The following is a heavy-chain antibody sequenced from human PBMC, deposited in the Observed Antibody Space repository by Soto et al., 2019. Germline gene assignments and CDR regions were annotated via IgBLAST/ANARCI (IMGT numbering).Heavy chain of an antibody. V-gene: IGHV4-31*03. D-gene: IGHD3-3*01. J-gene: IGHJ4*02. CDR1: CGSISSGGYY. Sequence: SETLSLTCTVSCGSISSGGYYWSWIRQHPGKGLEWIGYIYYSGSTYYNPSLKSRITMSADTSRNQFSLKLNSVTAADTAVYYCARGGQDFWSGPFDYWGQGALVTVSS. CDR2: IYYSGST. CDR3: ARGGQDFWSGPFDY.